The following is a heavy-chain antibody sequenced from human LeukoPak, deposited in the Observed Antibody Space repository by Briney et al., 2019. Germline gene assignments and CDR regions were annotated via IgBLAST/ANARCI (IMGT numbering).Heavy chain of an antibody. D-gene: IGHD3-16*01. CDR1: GGSISSYY. Sequence: SETLSLTCTVSGGSISSYYWSWIRQPPGKGLEWLGYIYYSGSTNYNPSPKSRVTISVDTSKNQFSLKLSSVTAADTAVYYCARSILGGQLAGDLGFAPGGQGTLATAPS. V-gene: IGHV4-59*01. CDR3: ARSILGGQLAGDLGFAP. J-gene: IGHJ5*02. CDR2: IYYSGST.